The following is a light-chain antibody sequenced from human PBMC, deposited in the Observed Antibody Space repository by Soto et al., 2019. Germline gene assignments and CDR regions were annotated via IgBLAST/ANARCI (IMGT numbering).Light chain of an antibody. CDR2: SAS. V-gene: IGKV3-15*01. CDR3: QQYHNWPPQYT. CDR1: QTVSSN. Sequence: EIVMTQSPATLSVSPGERATLSCSASQTVSSNLAWYQQKPGQAPRLLIHSASTRATGVPARISGSGSGTEFPLTITSLQSEDFAVYYCQQYHNWPPQYTFGQGTKLQIK. J-gene: IGKJ2*01.